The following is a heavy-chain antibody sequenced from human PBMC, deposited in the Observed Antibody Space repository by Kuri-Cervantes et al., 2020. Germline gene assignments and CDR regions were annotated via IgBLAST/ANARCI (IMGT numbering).Heavy chain of an antibody. CDR2: INHSGST. CDR1: GGSFSGYY. V-gene: IGHV4-34*01. CDR3: ARDGVEMAFGGYFDL. D-gene: IGHD5-24*01. J-gene: IGHJ2*01. Sequence: SQTLSLTCAVYGGSFSGYYWSWIRQPPGKGLEWIGEINHSGSTNYNPSLKSRVTISVDTSKNQFSLKLSSVTAADTAVYYCARDGVEMAFGGYFDLWGRGTLVTVSS.